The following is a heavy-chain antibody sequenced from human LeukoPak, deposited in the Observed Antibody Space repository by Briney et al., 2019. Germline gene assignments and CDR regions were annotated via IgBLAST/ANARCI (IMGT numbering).Heavy chain of an antibody. D-gene: IGHD4-23*01. V-gene: IGHV5-51*01. CDR3: ARQIYGGEPEDCFNV. CDR2: IYPRDSDT. Sequence: GESLKISCEGSGYDFANYWIGWVRQMPGEGLEWMGIIYPRDSDTRYSPSFQGQVTISADTSINTAYLQWRSLRASDTAVYYCARQIYGGEPEDCFNVWGQGTMVTVSS. J-gene: IGHJ3*01. CDR1: GYDFANYW.